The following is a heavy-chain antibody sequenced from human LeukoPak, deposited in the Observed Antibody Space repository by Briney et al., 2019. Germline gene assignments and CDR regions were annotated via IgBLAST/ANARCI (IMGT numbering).Heavy chain of an antibody. D-gene: IGHD2-2*02. CDR3: ARQFCSTTSCYKVLWFDP. CDR1: GGSISSSSYY. J-gene: IGHJ5*02. Sequence: PSETLSLTCSVSGGSISSSSYYWGWIRQSPGKGLEWIGSIYYSGSTYYNPSLKSRVTISVDTSKNQFSLKLNSVTAADTAAYYCARQFCSTTSCYKVLWFDPWGQGTLVTVSS. CDR2: IYYSGST. V-gene: IGHV4-39*01.